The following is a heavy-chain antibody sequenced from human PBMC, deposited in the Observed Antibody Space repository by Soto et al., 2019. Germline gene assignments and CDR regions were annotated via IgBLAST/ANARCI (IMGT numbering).Heavy chain of an antibody. CDR2: INHSGST. CDR1: GGSFIGYY. J-gene: IGHJ4*02. D-gene: IGHD3-16*01. V-gene: IGHV4-34*10. Sequence: PVEILSLTCAVYGGSFIGYYWSWIRQPPGKGLEWIGEINHSGSTNYNPSLKSRVTMTSDTSTSSVYMELRGLTSEDTAVYYCARDVIGHDNYETIGYYFDHWGPGTLVTVSS. CDR3: ARDVIGHDNYETIGYYFDH.